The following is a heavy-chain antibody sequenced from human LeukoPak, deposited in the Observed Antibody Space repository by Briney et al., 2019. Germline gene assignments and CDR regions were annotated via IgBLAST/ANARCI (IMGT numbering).Heavy chain of an antibody. Sequence: PGGSLRLSCAVSGFTFTTYAMSWVRQAPGKGLEWVSSISGSGGSTYYADSVKGRFTISRDNSKNTLYLQMNSLRAEDTAVYYCATPERGYSGYDFGSWGQGTLVTVSS. CDR2: ISGSGGST. J-gene: IGHJ4*02. CDR1: GFTFTTYA. D-gene: IGHD5-12*01. V-gene: IGHV3-23*01. CDR3: ATPERGYSGYDFGS.